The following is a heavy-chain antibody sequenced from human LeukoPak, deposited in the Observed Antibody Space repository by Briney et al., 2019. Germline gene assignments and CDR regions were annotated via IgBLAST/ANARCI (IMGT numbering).Heavy chain of an antibody. Sequence: GGSLRLSCAASGFTFRAYIMHWLRQAPGKGLEWMAVITSDGSNKYYADSVKGRFTISRDNAKNSLYLQMNSLRAEDTAVYYCARPLPPWSVGYYGMAVWGQGTTVTVSS. CDR1: GFTFRAYI. D-gene: IGHD3-3*01. CDR3: ARPLPPWSVGYYGMAV. J-gene: IGHJ6*02. V-gene: IGHV3-30-3*01. CDR2: ITSDGSNK.